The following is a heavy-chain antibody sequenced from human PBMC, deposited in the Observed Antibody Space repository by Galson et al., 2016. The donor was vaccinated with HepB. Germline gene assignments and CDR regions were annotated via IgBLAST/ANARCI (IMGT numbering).Heavy chain of an antibody. V-gene: IGHV1-18*01. CDR2: ISAYNGDT. D-gene: IGHD3/OR15-3a*01. CDR1: GYTFTSYG. Sequence: SVKVSCKASGYTFTSYGISWVRQAPGQGLEWMGWISAYNGDTNYAQKFQGRVTLTTDTSTTTVYMELRSLGSDDTAVYYCARKPPGGALDVWGQGTLVTVSS. CDR3: ARKPPGGALDV. J-gene: IGHJ4*02.